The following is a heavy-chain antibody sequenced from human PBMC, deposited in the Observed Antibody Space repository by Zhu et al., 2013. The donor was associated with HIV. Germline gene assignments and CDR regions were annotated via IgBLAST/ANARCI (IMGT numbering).Heavy chain of an antibody. V-gene: IGHV1-69*01. CDR2: IIPIFGTA. D-gene: IGHD1-26*01. CDR1: GGTFSTYA. CDR3: ARSSGSYQLGVSYYYYMDV. J-gene: IGHJ6*03. Sequence: QVQLVQSGAEVKKPGSSVKVSCKTSGGTFSTYAISWVRQAPGQGLEWMGGIIPIFGTANYAQNFQGRVTITADESTSTAYMELSSLRSEDTAVYYCARSSGSYQLGVSYYYYMDVWGKGTTVTVSS.